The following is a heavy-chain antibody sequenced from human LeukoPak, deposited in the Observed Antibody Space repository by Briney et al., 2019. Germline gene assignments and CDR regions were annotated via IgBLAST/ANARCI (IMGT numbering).Heavy chain of an antibody. V-gene: IGHV1-46*01. Sequence: ASVKVSCKASGYTFPSYFMHWVRQAPGQGLEWMGIINPTGGSTTYAQKFQGRVTMTRDTSISTAYMELSRLRSDDTAVYYCAREGNSKRGYSYGLGGFDIWGQGTMVTVSS. D-gene: IGHD5-18*01. CDR2: INPTGGST. CDR3: AREGNSKRGYSYGLGGFDI. CDR1: GYTFPSYF. J-gene: IGHJ3*02.